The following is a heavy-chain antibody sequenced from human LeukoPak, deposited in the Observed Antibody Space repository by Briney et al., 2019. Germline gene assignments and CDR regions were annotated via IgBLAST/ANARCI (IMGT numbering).Heavy chain of an antibody. V-gene: IGHV4-4*07. J-gene: IGHJ6*02. CDR3: ARDWTGRSIAAAHWDV. CDR2: IYSSGST. D-gene: IGHD6-13*01. CDR1: GGSISNYY. Sequence: PSETLSLTCTVSGGSISNYYWSWIRQPAGKGLEWIGRIYSSGSTNYNPSLKSRVTMSVDTSKNQFSLKLSSVTAADTAVYYCARDWTGRSIAAAHWDVWGQGTTVTVSS.